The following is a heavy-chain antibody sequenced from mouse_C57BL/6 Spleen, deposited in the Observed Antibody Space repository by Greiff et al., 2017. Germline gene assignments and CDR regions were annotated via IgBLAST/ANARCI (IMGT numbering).Heavy chain of an antibody. V-gene: IGHV1-76*01. CDR3: ARYDYGSSSYAMDY. D-gene: IGHD1-1*01. CDR2: IYPGSGNT. CDR1: GYTFTDYY. Sequence: VKLQESGAELVRPGASVKLSCKASGYTFTDYYINWVKQRPGQGLEWIARIYPGSGNTYYNEKFKGKATLTAEKSSSTAYMQLSSLTSEDSAVYFCARYDYGSSSYAMDYWGQGTSVTVSS. J-gene: IGHJ4*01.